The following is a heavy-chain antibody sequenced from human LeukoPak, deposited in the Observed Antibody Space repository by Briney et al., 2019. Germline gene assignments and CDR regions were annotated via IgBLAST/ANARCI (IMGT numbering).Heavy chain of an antibody. V-gene: IGHV3-21*01. CDR3: AREEGLVLDY. CDR1: GFTFSSYS. Sequence: PGGSLRLSCAASGFTFSSYSMNWVRQAPGKGLEWVSSISSSSSYIYYADSVKGRFTISRDYSKNTLYLQMNSLRAEDTAVYYCAREEGLVLDYWGQGTLVTVSS. J-gene: IGHJ4*02. CDR2: ISSSSSYI. D-gene: IGHD2-8*02.